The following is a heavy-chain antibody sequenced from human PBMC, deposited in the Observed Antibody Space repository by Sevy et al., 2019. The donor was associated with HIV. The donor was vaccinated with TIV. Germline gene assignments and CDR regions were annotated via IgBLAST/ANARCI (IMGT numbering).Heavy chain of an antibody. CDR3: AKALNPALESMIEVIFRSLKGFDV. CDR1: GFTFNTHA. V-gene: IGHV3-23*01. J-gene: IGHJ3*01. D-gene: IGHD3-22*01. Sequence: GGSLRLSCAASGFTFNTHAMNWVRQAPGKGLEWVSVISGIGSSTYYADSVKGRFTISSENSKNTVYLQMNSLRADDTAVYYCAKALNPALESMIEVIFRSLKGFDVWGQGTMVTVSS. CDR2: ISGIGSST.